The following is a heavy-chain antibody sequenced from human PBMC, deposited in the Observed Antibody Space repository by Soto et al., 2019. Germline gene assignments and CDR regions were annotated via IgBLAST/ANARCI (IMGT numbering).Heavy chain of an antibody. D-gene: IGHD6-19*01. CDR2: ISYDGSNK. CDR1: GFTFSSYG. J-gene: IGHJ4*02. V-gene: IGHV3-30*18. Sequence: PGGSLRLSCAASGFTFSSYGMHWVRQAPGKGLEWVAVISYDGSNKYYADSVKGRFTISRDNSKNTLYLQMNSLRAEDTAVYYCAKTARIAVAHSRSDYYFDYWGQGTLVTVSS. CDR3: AKTARIAVAHSRSDYYFDY.